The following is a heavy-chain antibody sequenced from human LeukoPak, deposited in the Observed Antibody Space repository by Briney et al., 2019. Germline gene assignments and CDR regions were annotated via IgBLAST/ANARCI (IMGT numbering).Heavy chain of an antibody. J-gene: IGHJ4*02. Sequence: GGSLRLSCAASGFTFSDYYMSWIRQAPGKGLEWVGFIRSKAYGGTTEYAASVKGRFTISRDDSKSIAYLQMNSLKTEDTAVYYCTRGLLWFGELDYWGQGTLVTVSS. D-gene: IGHD3-10*01. V-gene: IGHV3-49*03. CDR2: IRSKAYGGTT. CDR3: TRGLLWFGELDY. CDR1: GFTFSDYY.